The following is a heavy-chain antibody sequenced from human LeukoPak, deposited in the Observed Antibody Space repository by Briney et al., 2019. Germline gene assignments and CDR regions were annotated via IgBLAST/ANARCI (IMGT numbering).Heavy chain of an antibody. D-gene: IGHD1-26*01. CDR2: IKSETDGGTI. Sequence: RPGGSLRLSCAASGFNFTNAWMTWVRQAPGKGLEWVGRIKSETDGGTIHYGAPVKGRFIISRDDLKNTVGLQMNSLKTEDTGVYYCTTSIVGTTAYWGQGTLVIVSS. V-gene: IGHV3-15*01. CDR1: GFNFTNAW. J-gene: IGHJ4*02. CDR3: TTSIVGTTAY.